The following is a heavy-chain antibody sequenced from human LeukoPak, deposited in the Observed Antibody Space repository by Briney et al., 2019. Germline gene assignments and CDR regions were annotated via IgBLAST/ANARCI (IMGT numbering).Heavy chain of an antibody. CDR3: ATTSGTYRFDP. D-gene: IGHD1-26*01. CDR2: INSDGSST. CDR1: GFTFSSYW. J-gene: IGHJ5*02. Sequence: GGSLRLSCAASGFTFSSYWMHWVRQAPGKGLVWVSRINSDGSSTNYADSVKGRFTISRDNAKSTLYLQMNSLRAEDTAVYFCATTSGTYRFDPWGQGTLVTVSS. V-gene: IGHV3-74*01.